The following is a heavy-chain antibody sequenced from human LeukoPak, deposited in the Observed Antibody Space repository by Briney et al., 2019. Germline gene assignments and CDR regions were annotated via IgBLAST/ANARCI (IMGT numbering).Heavy chain of an antibody. CDR3: ARDYFHYYDSSGYYLSDAFDI. D-gene: IGHD3-22*01. CDR2: ISSSSSYI. CDR1: GFTFSSYS. V-gene: IGHV3-21*01. Sequence: PGGSLRLSCAASGFTFSSYSMNWVRQAPGKGLEWVSSISSSSSYIYYADSVKGRFTISRDNAKNSLYLQMNSLRAEDTAVYYCARDYFHYYDSSGYYLSDAFDIWGQGTMVTVSS. J-gene: IGHJ3*02.